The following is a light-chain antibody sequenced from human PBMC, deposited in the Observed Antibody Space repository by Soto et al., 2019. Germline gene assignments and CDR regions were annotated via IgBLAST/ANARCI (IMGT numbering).Light chain of an antibody. CDR2: AAS. CDR3: QQLNSYPS. Sequence: DIQLPQSPSFLSASVGDRVTITCRASQGISSYLAWYQQKPGKAPKLLIYAASTLQSGVPSRFSGSGSGTEFTLTISSLQPEDFANYYCQQLNSYPSFGGGTKVEIK. CDR1: QGISSY. V-gene: IGKV1-9*01. J-gene: IGKJ4*01.